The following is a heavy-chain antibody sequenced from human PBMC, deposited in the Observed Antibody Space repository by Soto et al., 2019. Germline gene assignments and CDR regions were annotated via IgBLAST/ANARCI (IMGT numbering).Heavy chain of an antibody. CDR2: ISYDGSNK. D-gene: IGHD3-3*01. Sequence: GGSLRLSCAASGFTFSSYGMHWVRQAPGKGLEWVAVISYDGSNKYYADSVKGRFTISRDNSKNTLYLQMNSLRAEDTAVYYCAKTKGDFWSGYYYYGMDVWGQGTTVTVSS. J-gene: IGHJ6*02. CDR3: AKTKGDFWSGYYYYGMDV. V-gene: IGHV3-30*18. CDR1: GFTFSSYG.